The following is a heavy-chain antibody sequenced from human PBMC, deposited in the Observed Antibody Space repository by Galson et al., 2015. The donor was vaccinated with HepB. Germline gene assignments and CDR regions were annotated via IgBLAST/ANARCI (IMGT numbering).Heavy chain of an antibody. D-gene: IGHD3-22*01. V-gene: IGHV1-69*13. J-gene: IGHJ4*02. CDR3: ASRRYYYDSSGPWGGFDY. CDR1: GGTFSSYA. Sequence: SVKVSCKASGGTFSSYAISWVRQAPGQGLEWMGGIIPIFGTANYAQKFQGRVTITADESTSTAYMELSSLRSEDTAVYYCASRRYYYDSSGPWGGFDYWGQGTLVTVSS. CDR2: IIPIFGTA.